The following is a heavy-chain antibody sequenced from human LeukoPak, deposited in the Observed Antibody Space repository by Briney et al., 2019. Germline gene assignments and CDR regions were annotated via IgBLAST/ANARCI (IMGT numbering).Heavy chain of an antibody. V-gene: IGHV4-59*08. D-gene: IGHD3-10*01. J-gene: IGHJ4*02. CDR3: ARGDFYGAGSHYDN. CDR1: GGSISLYY. Sequence: SETLSLTCAVCGGSISLYYWSWIRQPPGKGLEGIGYISYSGSNIYNPALEGRVTMSVDRSRNQFSLRLTSVTAADTAVYYCARGDFYGAGSHYDNWGQGTLVAVSS. CDR2: ISYSGSN.